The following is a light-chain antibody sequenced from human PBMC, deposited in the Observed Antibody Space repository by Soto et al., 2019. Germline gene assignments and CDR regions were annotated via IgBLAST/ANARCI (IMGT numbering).Light chain of an antibody. CDR1: QSVSSRY. CDR2: GAS. J-gene: IGKJ5*01. CDR3: QQYNNWPPIT. V-gene: IGKV3D-15*01. Sequence: IVMSHSPATLSVSPGERATLSCRASQSVSSRYLAWYQQKPGQAPRLLIYGASSRATGIPDRFSGSGSGTEFTLTISSLQSEDFAVYYCQQYNNWPPITFGQGTRLEIK.